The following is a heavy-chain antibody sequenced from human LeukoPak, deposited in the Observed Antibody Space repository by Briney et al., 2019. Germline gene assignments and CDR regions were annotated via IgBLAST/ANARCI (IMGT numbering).Heavy chain of an antibody. D-gene: IGHD3-3*01. V-gene: IGHV1-69*15. Sequence: VASVKVSCKASGDIFSSNGINWVRQAPGQGLEWLGRIIPSFGTTDYAQKFQGRVKTIADESTSTAHMELSSLRFEDTAMYYCARGEWYSDRSYYYGMDVWGQGTTVTVSS. CDR2: IIPSFGTT. J-gene: IGHJ6*02. CDR1: GDIFSSNG. CDR3: ARGEWYSDRSYYYGMDV.